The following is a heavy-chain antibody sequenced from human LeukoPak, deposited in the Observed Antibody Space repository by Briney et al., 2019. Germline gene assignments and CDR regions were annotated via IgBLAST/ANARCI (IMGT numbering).Heavy chain of an antibody. J-gene: IGHJ3*02. V-gene: IGHV4-34*01. CDR2: INHSGST. CDR1: GGSFSGYY. CDR3: ARGDAFDI. Sequence: SETLSLTCAVYGGSFSGYYWSWIRQPPGKGLEWIGEINHSGSTNYNPSLKSRVTISVDTSKNQFSLKLSSVTAADTAVYYCARGDAFDIWGQGTMVTVSS.